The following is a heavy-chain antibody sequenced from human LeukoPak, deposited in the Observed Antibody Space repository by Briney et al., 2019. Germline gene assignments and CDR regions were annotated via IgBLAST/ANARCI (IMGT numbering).Heavy chain of an antibody. CDR3: ARQHGSGSTGGAFDI. V-gene: IGHV4-39*01. Sequence: SETLSLTCTVSGGSISSSSYYWGWIRQPPGKGLEWIGSIYYSGSTYYNPSLKSRVTISVDTSKNQFSLKLSSVTAADTAVYYCARQHGSGSTGGAFDIWGQGTMVTVSS. J-gene: IGHJ3*02. CDR1: GGSISSSSYY. D-gene: IGHD6-19*01. CDR2: IYYSGST.